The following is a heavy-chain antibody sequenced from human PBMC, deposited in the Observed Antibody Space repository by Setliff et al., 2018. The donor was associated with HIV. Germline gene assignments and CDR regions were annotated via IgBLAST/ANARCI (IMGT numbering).Heavy chain of an antibody. Sequence: PSGTLSLTCTVSGASISSGDYYWTWIRQPPGKGLEWIGYIYYSGSTYYNPSLKSRVTISVDTSKNQFSLKLNSVTAADTAVYYCARDPYDTSGYSNYYFDLWGRGTLVTVSS. CDR2: IYYSGST. J-gene: IGHJ2*01. V-gene: IGHV4-30-4*08. D-gene: IGHD3-22*01. CDR1: GASISSGDYY. CDR3: ARDPYDTSGYSNYYFDL.